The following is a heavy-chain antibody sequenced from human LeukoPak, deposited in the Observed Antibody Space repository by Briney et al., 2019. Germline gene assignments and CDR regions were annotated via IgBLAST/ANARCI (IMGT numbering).Heavy chain of an antibody. CDR2: IYYSGST. CDR1: GGSISSYY. V-gene: IGHV4-59*08. CDR3: ARQTGVVVISLDY. J-gene: IGHJ4*02. Sequence: SETLSLTCTVSGGSISSYYWSWIRQPPGKGLEWIGYIYYSGSTNYNPSLKGRVTISVDTSKNQFSLKLSPVTAADTAAYYCARQTGVVVISLDYWGQGTLVTVSS. D-gene: IGHD3-22*01.